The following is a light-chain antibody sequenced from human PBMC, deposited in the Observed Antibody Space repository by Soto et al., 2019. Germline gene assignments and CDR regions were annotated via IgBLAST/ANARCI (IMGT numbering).Light chain of an antibody. V-gene: IGLV2-14*03. CDR1: SSDVGGYPY. CDR2: DVS. CDR3: RSYTDRSTVV. Sequence: QSALTQPASLSGSPGQSITISCTGTSSDVGGYPYVSWYQQHPDKAPKLIIYDVSNRPSGVSNRFSGSKSGYTASLTISGLQPEDEADYYCRSYTDRSTVVFGGGTKLTVL. J-gene: IGLJ3*02.